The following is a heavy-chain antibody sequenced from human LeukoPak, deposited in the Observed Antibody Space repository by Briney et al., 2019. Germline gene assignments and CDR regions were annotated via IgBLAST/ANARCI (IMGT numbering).Heavy chain of an antibody. J-gene: IGHJ4*02. Sequence: SETLSLTCTVSGGSISSYYWSWIRQPPGKGLEWIGYIYYSGSTNYNPSLKSRLTMSVDTSKNQFSLRLSSVTAADTAVYYCARNDWTYGGYFDYWGRGTLVTVSS. D-gene: IGHD1-7*01. CDR3: ARNDWTYGGYFDY. CDR1: GGSISSYY. CDR2: IYYSGST. V-gene: IGHV4-59*01.